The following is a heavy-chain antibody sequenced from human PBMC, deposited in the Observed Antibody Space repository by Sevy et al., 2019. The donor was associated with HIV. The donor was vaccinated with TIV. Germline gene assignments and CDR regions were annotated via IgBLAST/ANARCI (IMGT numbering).Heavy chain of an antibody. CDR1: GYTFTSYG. V-gene: IGHV1-18*01. CDR3: ARANLFNTLLLDFDY. J-gene: IGHJ4*02. CDR2: ISAYNGNT. Sequence: ASVKVSCKASGYTFTSYGISWVRQAPGQGLEWMGWISAYNGNTNYAQKLQGRVTMTTDTSTSTAYMELRSLRSDDTTVYYCARANLFNTLLLDFDYWGQGTLVTVSS.